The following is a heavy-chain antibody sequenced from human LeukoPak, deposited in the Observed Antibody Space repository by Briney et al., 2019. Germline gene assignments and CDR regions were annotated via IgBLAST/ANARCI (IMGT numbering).Heavy chain of an antibody. Sequence: QPGRSLRLSCAASGFTFSSYGMHWVRQAPGKGLEWVAVISYDGSNKYYADSVKGRFTISRDNSKNTLYLQMNSLRAEDTAVYYCARVDYGDYGFDYWGQGTLVTVSS. CDR2: ISYDGSNK. D-gene: IGHD4-17*01. J-gene: IGHJ4*02. V-gene: IGHV3-30*03. CDR1: GFTFSSYG. CDR3: ARVDYGDYGFDY.